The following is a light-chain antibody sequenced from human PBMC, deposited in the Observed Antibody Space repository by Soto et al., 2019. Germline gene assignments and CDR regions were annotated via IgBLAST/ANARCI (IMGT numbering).Light chain of an antibody. V-gene: IGKV1-5*01. Sequence: DIPMTQSPSTLSASVGDRVTITCRASQSISSWLAWYQQKPGKAPKLLIYDASSLESGVPSRFSGSGSGTEFTLTISSLQPDDFATYYCQLYNSYSWTFCQGTKVEIK. CDR1: QSISSW. CDR3: QLYNSYSWT. CDR2: DAS. J-gene: IGKJ1*01.